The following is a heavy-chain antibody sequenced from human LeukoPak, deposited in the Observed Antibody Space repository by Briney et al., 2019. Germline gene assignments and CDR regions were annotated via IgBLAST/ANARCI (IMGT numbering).Heavy chain of an antibody. V-gene: IGHV3-74*01. D-gene: IGHD2-21*02. Sequence: PGGSLRLSCAASGFTFSSYWMHWVRQAPGKGLVWVSRINSDGSSTSYADSVKGRFTISRDNAKNTLYLQMNSLRAEDTAVYYCARDRIVVVTAILRSDYYGMGVWGQGTTVTVSS. CDR2: INSDGSST. CDR1: GFTFSSYW. J-gene: IGHJ6*02. CDR3: ARDRIVVVTAILRSDYYGMGV.